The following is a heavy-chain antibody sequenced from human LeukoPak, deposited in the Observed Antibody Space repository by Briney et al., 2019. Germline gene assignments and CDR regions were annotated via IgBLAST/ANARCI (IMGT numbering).Heavy chain of an antibody. V-gene: IGHV4-59*01. Sequence: SETLSLTCTVSGGSISSYYWSWIRQPPGKGLEWIGYIYYSGSTNYNPSLKSRVTISVDTSKNQFSLKLSSVTAADTAVYYCARWGIVVVPAAPFDPGYGMDVWGQGTTVTVSS. D-gene: IGHD2-2*01. CDR2: IYYSGST. CDR3: ARWGIVVVPAAPFDPGYGMDV. CDR1: GGSISSYY. J-gene: IGHJ6*02.